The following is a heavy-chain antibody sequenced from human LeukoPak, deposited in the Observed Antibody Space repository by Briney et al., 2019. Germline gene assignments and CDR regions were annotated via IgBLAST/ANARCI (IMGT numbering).Heavy chain of an antibody. CDR2: INTNTGDP. J-gene: IGHJ4*02. CDR3: ARSSRGVIGLLDY. D-gene: IGHD3-10*01. V-gene: IGHV7-4-1*01. CDR1: GYTFTSYA. Sequence: VASVKVSCKASGYTFTSYAMNWVRQAPGQGLEWMGWINTNTGDPAYARDFRGRFVLSVDTSVNTAYLEISGLKTEDTAVYYCARSSRGVIGLLDYWGQGALVAVSS.